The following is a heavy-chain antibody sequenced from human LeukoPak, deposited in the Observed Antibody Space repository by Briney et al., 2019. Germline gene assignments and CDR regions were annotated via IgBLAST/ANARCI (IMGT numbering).Heavy chain of an antibody. V-gene: IGHV3-66*01. J-gene: IGHJ4*02. D-gene: IGHD2-15*01. Sequence: PGGSLRLSCAASGFTVSSNYMSWVRRAPGKGLEWVSVIYSGGSTYYADSVKGRFTISRDNSKNTLYLQMNSLRAEDTAVYYCARDGCSGGSYQVDYWGQGTLVTVSS. CDR2: IYSGGST. CDR1: GFTVSSNY. CDR3: ARDGCSGGSYQVDY.